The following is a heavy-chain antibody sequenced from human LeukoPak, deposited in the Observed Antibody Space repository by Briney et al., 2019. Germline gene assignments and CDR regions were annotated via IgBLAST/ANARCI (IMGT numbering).Heavy chain of an antibody. CDR1: GFSVSSNY. J-gene: IGHJ3*02. Sequence: GGSLRLSCAASGFSVSSNYMNWVRQAPGKGLEWVSVIYSGGSTFYADSVKGRFTISRDNSKNTLYLQMNSLRAEDTAVYYCARGGSYLSAFDIWGQGTMVTVSS. CDR3: ARGGSYLSAFDI. D-gene: IGHD1-26*01. V-gene: IGHV3-53*01. CDR2: IYSGGST.